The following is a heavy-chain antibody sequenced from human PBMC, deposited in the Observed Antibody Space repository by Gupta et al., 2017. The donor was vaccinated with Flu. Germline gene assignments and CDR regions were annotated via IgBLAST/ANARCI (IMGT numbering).Heavy chain of an antibody. Sequence: QVQLVQSGAEVRKPGSSVKGSCTPYGVPFSHYAINWVRQAPGQGLGWMGGDIPSSGPTAYAPEFQGRVTITAVESTSSAYLDLSSLSSDDTAVYYCARKGGGHCSGGSCYSFDYWGQGTLITVSA. V-gene: IGHV1-69*01. J-gene: IGHJ4*02. CDR3: ARKGGGHCSGGSCYSFDY. CDR1: GVPFSHYA. CDR2: DIPSSGPT. D-gene: IGHD2-15*01.